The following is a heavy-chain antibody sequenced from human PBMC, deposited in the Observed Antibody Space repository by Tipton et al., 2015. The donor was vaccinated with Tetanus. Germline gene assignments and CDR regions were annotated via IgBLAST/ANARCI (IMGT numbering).Heavy chain of an antibody. V-gene: IGHV4-61*08. D-gene: IGHD3-3*01. CDR3: ARANYDFSMKGPFDS. CDR1: GASLRGGDHQ. CDR2: VSSSGST. Sequence: TLSLTCSVSGASLRGGDHQWNWIRQSPGKGLEWLAYVSSSGSTNSDYFLKSRITISRDTSTNQYFLKLSSVTPADTAVYFCARANYDFSMKGPFDSWGQGLMVVVSA. J-gene: IGHJ4*02.